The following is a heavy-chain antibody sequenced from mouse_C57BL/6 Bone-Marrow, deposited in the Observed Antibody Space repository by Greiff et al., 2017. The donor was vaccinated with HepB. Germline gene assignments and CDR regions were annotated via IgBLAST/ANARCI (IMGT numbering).Heavy chain of an antibody. CDR1: GYTFTDYE. Sequence: QVQLQQSGAELVRPGASVTLSCKASGYTFTDYEMHWVKQTPVHGLEWIGAIDPDTGGTAYNQKFKGKAILTADKSSSTAYMELRSLTSEDSAVYYCTRYDYDWFAYWGQGTLVTVSA. J-gene: IGHJ3*01. CDR3: TRYDYDWFAY. V-gene: IGHV1-15*01. D-gene: IGHD2-4*01. CDR2: IDPDTGGT.